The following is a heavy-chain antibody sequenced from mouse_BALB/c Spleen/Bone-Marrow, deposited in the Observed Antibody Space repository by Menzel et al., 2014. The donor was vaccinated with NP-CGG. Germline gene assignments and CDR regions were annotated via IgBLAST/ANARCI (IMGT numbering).Heavy chain of an antibody. D-gene: IGHD2-1*01. Sequence: DVKLVESGGGLVQPGGSLKLSRAASGFDFSRYWMSWVRQAPGKGLEWIGGINPDSSTINYTPSLKDKFIISRDNAKNTLYLQMSKVRSEDTALYYCARQGYYGKGDYWGQGTTLTVSS. J-gene: IGHJ2*01. CDR2: INPDSSTI. CDR1: GFDFSRYW. V-gene: IGHV4-1*02. CDR3: ARQGYYGKGDY.